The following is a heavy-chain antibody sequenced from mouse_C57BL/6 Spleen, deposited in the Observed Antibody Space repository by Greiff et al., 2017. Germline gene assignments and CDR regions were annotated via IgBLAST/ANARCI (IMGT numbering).Heavy chain of an antibody. CDR3: TRGGYPAWFAY. CDR1: GYTFTDYE. Sequence: VKLVESGAELVRPGASVTLSCKASGYTFTDYEMHWVKQTPVHGLEWIGAIDPETGGTAYNQKFKGKAILTADKSSSTAYMELRSLTSEDSAVYYCTRGGYPAWFAYWGQGTLVTVSA. J-gene: IGHJ3*01. D-gene: IGHD1-1*02. V-gene: IGHV1-15*01. CDR2: IDPETGGT.